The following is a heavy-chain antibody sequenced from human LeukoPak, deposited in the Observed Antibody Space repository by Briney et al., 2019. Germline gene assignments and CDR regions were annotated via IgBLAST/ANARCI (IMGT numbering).Heavy chain of an antibody. CDR1: GFAFSRYG. V-gene: IGHV3-23*01. CDR2: VSGSGGNT. CDR3: AKAQGYLDY. J-gene: IGHJ4*02. Sequence: GGSLRLSCAASGFAFSRYGIAWVRQAPGRGLEWVSGVSGSGGNTYYGDSVKGRFTISRDNSKNTAYLQMNSLRAEDTAVYYCAKAQGYLDYWGQGTLATVSS.